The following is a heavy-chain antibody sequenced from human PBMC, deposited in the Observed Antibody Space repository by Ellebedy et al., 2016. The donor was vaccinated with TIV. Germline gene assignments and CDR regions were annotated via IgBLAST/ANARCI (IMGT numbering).Heavy chain of an antibody. CDR1: GFTLGDHY. J-gene: IGHJ4*02. Sequence: GESLKISCVASGFTLGDHYIDWVRQAPGKGLEWVGFIRGKAYGGTTEYAASLKGRFTISRDDSKNSLYLQMNSLNAEDTAVYYCARDRGSSESSSYYQFDYWGQGTLVTVSS. D-gene: IGHD6-6*01. CDR3: ARDRGSSESSSYYQFDY. V-gene: IGHV3-72*01. CDR2: IRGKAYGGTT.